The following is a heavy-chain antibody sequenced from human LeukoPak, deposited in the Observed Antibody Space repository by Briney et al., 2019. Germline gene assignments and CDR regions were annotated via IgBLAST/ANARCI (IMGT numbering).Heavy chain of an antibody. J-gene: IGHJ4*02. CDR1: GLTVSSYA. CDR3: AKDDDGHHHGVDH. D-gene: IGHD4-17*01. V-gene: IGHV3-23*01. Sequence: GGSLRLSCAASGLTVSSYAMTWVRQPPGKGLEWVSAIGYSAGDTYYADSVKGRFTISRDNSMNTPYLQMSSLRADDTALYYCAKDDDGHHHGVDHWGQGTLVTVSS. CDR2: IGYSAGDT.